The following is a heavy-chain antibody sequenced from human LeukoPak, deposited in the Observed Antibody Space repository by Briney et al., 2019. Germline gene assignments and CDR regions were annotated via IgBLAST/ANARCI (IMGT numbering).Heavy chain of an antibody. CDR3: ARSQDTPSSYDPTFDP. D-gene: IGHD2-15*01. CDR1: GGSISSGGYY. J-gene: IGHJ5*02. Sequence: SQTLSLTCTVSGGSISSGGYYWSWIRQHPGKGLEWIGSIYYSGSTYYNPPLKSRVTISVDTSKNQFSLKLSSVTAADTAVYYCARSQDTPSSYDPTFDPWGQGTLVTVSS. V-gene: IGHV4-31*03. CDR2: IYYSGST.